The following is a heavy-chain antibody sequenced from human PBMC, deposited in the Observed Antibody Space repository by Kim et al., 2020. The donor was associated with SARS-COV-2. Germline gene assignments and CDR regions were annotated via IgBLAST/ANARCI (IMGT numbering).Heavy chain of an antibody. CDR2: IYYSGST. Sequence: SETLSLTCTVSGGSISSSSYYWGWIRQPPGKGLEWIGSIYYSGSTYYNPSLKSRVTISVDTSKNQFSLKLSAVTAADTAVYCCARHKGENFDYGGQGTL. J-gene: IGHJ4*02. V-gene: IGHV4-39*01. CDR1: GGSISSSSYY. CDR3: ARHKGENFDY.